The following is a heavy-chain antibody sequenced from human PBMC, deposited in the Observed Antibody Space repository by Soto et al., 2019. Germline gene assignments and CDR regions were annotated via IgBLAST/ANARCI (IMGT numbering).Heavy chain of an antibody. CDR1: GLTSRTYA. CDR2: ISGSGGST. D-gene: IGHD4-17*01. CDR3: AKRLTTVTTVFDY. V-gene: IGHV3-23*01. J-gene: IGHJ4*02. Sequence: GSWRLSCASSGLTSRTYAMSWVCHAPGKGLEWVSGISGSGGSTYYADSVKGRFTISRDNSKNMLYLQMNSLRAEDTAVYYCAKRLTTVTTVFDYWGQGTLVTVSS.